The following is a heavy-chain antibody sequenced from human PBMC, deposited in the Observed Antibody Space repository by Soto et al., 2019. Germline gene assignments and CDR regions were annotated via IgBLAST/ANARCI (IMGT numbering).Heavy chain of an antibody. CDR1: GGSFSGYY. Sequence: SETLSLTCAVYGGSFSGYYWSWIRQPPGKGLEWIGEINHSGSTNYNPSLKSRVTISVDTSKNQFSLKLSSVTAADTAVYYCARGSYYDSSGYYPRYYYYYGMDVCGQGTTVTVSS. J-gene: IGHJ6*02. V-gene: IGHV4-34*01. D-gene: IGHD3-22*01. CDR2: INHSGST. CDR3: ARGSYYDSSGYYPRYYYYYGMDV.